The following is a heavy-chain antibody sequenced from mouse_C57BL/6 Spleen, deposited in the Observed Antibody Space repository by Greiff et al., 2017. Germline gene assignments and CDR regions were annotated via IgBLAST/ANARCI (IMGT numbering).Heavy chain of an antibody. D-gene: IGHD1-1*01. V-gene: IGHV1-82*01. J-gene: IGHJ2*01. CDR3: ARLSTTVDYFDY. Sequence: LVESGPELVKPGASVKISCKASGYAFSSSWMNWVKQRPGKGLEWIGRIYPGDGDTNYNGKFKGKATLTADKSSSTAYMQLSSLTSEDSAVYFCARLSTTVDYFDYWGQGTTLTVSS. CDR1: GYAFSSSW. CDR2: IYPGDGDT.